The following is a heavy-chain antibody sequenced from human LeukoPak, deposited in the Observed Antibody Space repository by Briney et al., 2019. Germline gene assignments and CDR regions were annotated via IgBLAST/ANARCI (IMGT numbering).Heavy chain of an antibody. V-gene: IGHV3-23*01. Sequence: GGSLRLSCAASGFTFSSYAMSWVRQAPGKGLEWVSSISGSGGSTYNADSVKGRFTISRDNSKNTLHLQMNYLRAEDTVVYYCARVDYDFWSGYLNWGQGTLVTVSS. CDR1: GFTFSSYA. D-gene: IGHD3-3*01. CDR3: ARVDYDFWSGYLN. J-gene: IGHJ4*02. CDR2: ISGSGGST.